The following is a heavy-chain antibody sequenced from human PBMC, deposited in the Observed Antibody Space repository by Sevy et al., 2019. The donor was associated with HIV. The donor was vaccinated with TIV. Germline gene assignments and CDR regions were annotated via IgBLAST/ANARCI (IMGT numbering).Heavy chain of an antibody. V-gene: IGHV3-7*03. CDR2: IRQEVNEI. Sequence: GGSLRLSCDASGFTFDMYWMQWVRQAPGKGLEWVANIRQEVNEIYKAASVRGRFTISRYKAKRTLYLKRNNLRVEDTATYYGARRYFDLWGQGTLVTVSS. CDR1: GFTFDMYW. CDR3: ARRYFDL. J-gene: IGHJ4*02.